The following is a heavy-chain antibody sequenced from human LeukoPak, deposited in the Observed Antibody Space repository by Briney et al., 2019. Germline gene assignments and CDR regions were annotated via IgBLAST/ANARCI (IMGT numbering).Heavy chain of an antibody. CDR1: GFTFSSYA. CDR2: ITGSGGST. D-gene: IGHD3-22*01. V-gene: IGHV3-23*01. CDR3: AKVYDSSGYYFDY. J-gene: IGHJ4*02. Sequence: GGSLRLSCAASGFTFSSYAMSWVRQAPGKGLEWVSAITGSGGSTYYADSVKGRFTISRDNSKNTLYLQMNSLRAEDTAVYYCAKVYDSSGYYFDYWGQGTLVTVSS.